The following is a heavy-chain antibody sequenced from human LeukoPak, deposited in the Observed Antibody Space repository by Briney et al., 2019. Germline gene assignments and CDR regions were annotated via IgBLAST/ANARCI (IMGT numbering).Heavy chain of an antibody. V-gene: IGHV1-3*01. CDR3: AREAPSSTWSFDN. CDR2: ITPGNGNT. D-gene: IGHD6-13*01. Sequence: ASVKVSCKASGSSFTTYALHWVRQAPGQRPEWMGWITPGNGNTKYSQKFQGRVAITRDTTASTASLDLSSLRSEDTAVYYCAREAPSSTWSFDNWGQGTLVTVSS. J-gene: IGHJ4*02. CDR1: GSSFTTYA.